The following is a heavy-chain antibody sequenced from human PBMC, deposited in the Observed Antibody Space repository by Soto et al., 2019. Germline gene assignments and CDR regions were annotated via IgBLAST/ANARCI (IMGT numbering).Heavy chain of an antibody. CDR1: GFTFSGYS. Sequence: PGGSLRLSCAASGFTFSGYSMNWVRQAPGKGLEWVSSISSSSSYIYYAESVKGRFTISRDNAKNSLYLQMNSLRAEDTAVYYCARGTNYWGQGTLVTVSS. J-gene: IGHJ4*02. CDR3: ARGTNY. D-gene: IGHD2-8*01. V-gene: IGHV3-21*01. CDR2: ISSSSSYI.